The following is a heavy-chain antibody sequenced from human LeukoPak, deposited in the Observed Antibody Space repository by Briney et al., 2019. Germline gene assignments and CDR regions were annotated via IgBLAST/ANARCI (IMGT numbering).Heavy chain of an antibody. CDR2: IKQDESEK. J-gene: IGHJ4*02. D-gene: IGHD6-13*01. V-gene: IGHV3-7*01. Sequence: GGSLRLSCVASGFTFSNYWMSWVRQVPGKGLEWVANIKQDESEKNYVDSVKGRFTISRDNAKNSLYLRTNSLRGEDTAVYYCAREGRESAGFDYWGQGTLVTVSS. CDR3: AREGRESAGFDY. CDR1: GFTFSNYW.